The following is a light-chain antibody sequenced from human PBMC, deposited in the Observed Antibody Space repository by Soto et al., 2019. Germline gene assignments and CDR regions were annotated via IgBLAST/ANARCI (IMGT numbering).Light chain of an antibody. Sequence: QSVVTQEPSFSVSPGGTVTLTCGLTSGSVSTNYYPSWYQQAPGQAPRTLMYRTNTRSSGVPDRFSGSILGNKAALPITGAQADDESDYYCALSLVAEWVFGGETKLTVL. CDR3: ALSLVAEWV. CDR1: SGSVSTNYY. CDR2: RTN. V-gene: IGLV8-61*01. J-gene: IGLJ3*02.